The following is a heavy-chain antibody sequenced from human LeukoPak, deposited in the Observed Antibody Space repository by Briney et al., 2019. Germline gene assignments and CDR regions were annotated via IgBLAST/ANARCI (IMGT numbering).Heavy chain of an antibody. J-gene: IGHJ6*04. V-gene: IGHV5-10-1*01. CDR3: ARHDYGDLLNYYGMDV. D-gene: IGHD4-17*01. CDR1: GYSFTSYW. Sequence: GESLKISCKGSGYSFTSYWISWVRQIPGQGLEWMGRIEPSDSYTNYSPSFQGHVTISADKSISTAYLQWSSLKASDTAMYYCARHDYGDLLNYYGMDVWGKGTTVTVSS. CDR2: IEPSDSYT.